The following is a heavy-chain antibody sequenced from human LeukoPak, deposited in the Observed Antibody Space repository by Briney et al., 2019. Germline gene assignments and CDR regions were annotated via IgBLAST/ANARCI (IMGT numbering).Heavy chain of an antibody. D-gene: IGHD1-1*01. J-gene: IGHJ3*02. Sequence: GRSLRLSCAVSGFTFSNYAMEWVRQAPGKGLEWVALISYDATNKYYADSVRGRFTISRDNSKNTLYLQMNSLRAEDTAVYYCVRDRSIPSYDIFDIWGQGTLVTVSS. CDR2: ISYDATNK. CDR3: VRDRSIPSYDIFDI. CDR1: GFTFSNYA. V-gene: IGHV3-30*07.